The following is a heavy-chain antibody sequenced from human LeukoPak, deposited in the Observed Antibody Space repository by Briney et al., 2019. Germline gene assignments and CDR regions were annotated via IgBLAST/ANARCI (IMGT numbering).Heavy chain of an antibody. Sequence: SVKVSCKASGYTFTSYAISWVRQAPGQGLEWMGGIIPIFGTANYAQKFQGRVTITADESTSTAYMELSSLRSEDTAVYYCGSSNYYYYYMDVWGKGTTVTVSS. J-gene: IGHJ6*03. CDR2: IIPIFGTA. V-gene: IGHV1-69*13. D-gene: IGHD2-2*01. CDR3: GSSNYYYYYMDV. CDR1: GYTFTSYA.